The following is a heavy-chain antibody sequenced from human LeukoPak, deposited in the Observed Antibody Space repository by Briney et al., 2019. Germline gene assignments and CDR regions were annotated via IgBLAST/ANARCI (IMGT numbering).Heavy chain of an antibody. CDR1: GFSFNTYW. V-gene: IGHV3-7*01. CDR2: IWPDGSDK. Sequence: GGSLRLSCAASGFSFNTYWMSWVRQGPGKGLEWVATIWPDGSDKKYVDSVRDRFTISRDNAKNLLYLQMNSLSAEDTAVFFCARLFGGGTTFHYWGQGALVTVSS. D-gene: IGHD4-17*01. CDR3: ARLFGGGTTFHY. J-gene: IGHJ4*02.